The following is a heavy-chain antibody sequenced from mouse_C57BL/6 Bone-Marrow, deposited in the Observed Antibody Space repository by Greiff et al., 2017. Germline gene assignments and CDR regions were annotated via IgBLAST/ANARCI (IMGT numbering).Heavy chain of an antibody. CDR3: ARFYAGSSFNY. CDR2: IYPGDGDT. Sequence: QVQLKESGPELVKPGASVKISCKASGYAFSSSWMNWVKQRPGKGLEWIGRIYPGDGDTNYNGKFKGKATLTADKSSSTAYMQLSSLTSGDSAVYFCARFYAGSSFNYWGQGTTLTVSS. D-gene: IGHD1-1*01. J-gene: IGHJ2*01. CDR1: GYAFSSSW. V-gene: IGHV1-82*01.